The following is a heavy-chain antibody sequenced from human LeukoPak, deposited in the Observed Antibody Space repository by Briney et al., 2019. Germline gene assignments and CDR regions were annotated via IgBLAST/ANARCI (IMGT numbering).Heavy chain of an antibody. CDR2: INTDGSDT. V-gene: IGHV3-74*01. J-gene: IGHJ4*02. CDR1: GFTFSSYW. Sequence: GGSLRLSCAASGFTFSSYWMHWVRQAPGKGLVWVSRINTDGSDTSYADSVEGRFTISRDNARNTLYLQMNSLRPEDTAVYYCARNNWGIDDWGQGTLVTVSS. CDR3: ARNNWGIDD. D-gene: IGHD7-27*01.